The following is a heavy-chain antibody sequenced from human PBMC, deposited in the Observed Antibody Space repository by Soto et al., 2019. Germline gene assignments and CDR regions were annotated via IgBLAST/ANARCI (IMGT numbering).Heavy chain of an antibody. V-gene: IGHV4-59*01. CDR3: ARYKSNYYYGMDV. Sequence: ETLPLTCTVSGGSISSYYWSWIRQPPGKGLEWIGYIYYSGITNYNPSLKSRVTISVDTSKNQFSLKLSSVTAADTAVYYCARYKSNYYYGMDVWGQGTTVTVSS. CDR1: GGSISSYY. CDR2: IYYSGIT. D-gene: IGHD1-20*01. J-gene: IGHJ6*02.